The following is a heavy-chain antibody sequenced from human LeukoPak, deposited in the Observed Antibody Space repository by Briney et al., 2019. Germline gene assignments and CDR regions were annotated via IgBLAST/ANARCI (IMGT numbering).Heavy chain of an antibody. D-gene: IGHD3-16*02. CDR1: GLTFSSYW. J-gene: IGHJ4*02. V-gene: IGHV3-23*01. Sequence: PGGSLRLSCAASGLTFSSYWMHWVRQAPGKGLEWVSAISHDGGTPYYADSVKGRFTISRDHSRNTLYLQMNRLRAEDTAVYYCTKARDSLGELSFHGGQGTLVTVSS. CDR3: TKARDSLGELSFH. CDR2: ISHDGGTP.